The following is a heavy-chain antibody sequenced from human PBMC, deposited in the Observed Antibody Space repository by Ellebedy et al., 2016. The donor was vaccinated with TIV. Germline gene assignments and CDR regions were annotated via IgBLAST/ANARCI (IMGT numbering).Heavy chain of an antibody. CDR1: GYTFTSYY. CDR2: INPSGGST. D-gene: IGHD1-26*01. V-gene: IGHV1-46*01. J-gene: IGHJ4*02. Sequence: ASVKVSCKASGYTFTSYYMHWVRQAPGQGLEWMGIINPSGGSTSYAQKFQGRVTTTADKSTSTAYMELSSLRSEDTAVYYCARAGGSYGENSFDYWGQGTLVTVSS. CDR3: ARAGGSYGENSFDY.